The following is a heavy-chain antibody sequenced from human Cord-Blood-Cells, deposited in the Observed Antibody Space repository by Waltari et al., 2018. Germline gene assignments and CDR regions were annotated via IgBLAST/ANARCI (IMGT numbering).Heavy chain of an antibody. Sequence: QVQLVQSGAEVKKPGASVKVSCKASGYTFTSYDINWVRQATGQELEWRGWMNPNSGNTGYAQKFQGRVTITRNTTISTAYRELSSLRSEDTAVYYCARGYGYSYGVDYWGQGTLVTVSS. CDR1: GYTFTSYD. J-gene: IGHJ4*02. D-gene: IGHD5-18*01. V-gene: IGHV1-8*03. CDR2: MNPNSGNT. CDR3: ARGYGYSYGVDY.